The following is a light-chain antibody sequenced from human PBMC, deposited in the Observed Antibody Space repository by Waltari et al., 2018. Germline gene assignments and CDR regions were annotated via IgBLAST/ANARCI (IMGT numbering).Light chain of an antibody. Sequence: QSVLTQPPSASGTPGQRVTISCSGSSSNLGSNYVYWYHQLPGTAPKLLIYRNNQRPSGVPDRCSGSKAGTSASLASSGLRSEDEADYYCAAWDDSLSADWVFGGGTKLTVL. J-gene: IGLJ3*02. CDR1: SSNLGSNY. CDR2: RNN. CDR3: AAWDDSLSADWV. V-gene: IGLV1-47*01.